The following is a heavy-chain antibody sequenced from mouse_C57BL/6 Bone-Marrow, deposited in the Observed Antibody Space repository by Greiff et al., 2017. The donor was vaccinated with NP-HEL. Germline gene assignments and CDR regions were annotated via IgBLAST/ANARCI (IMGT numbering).Heavy chain of an antibody. CDR3: ARGLYYGSSYGY. V-gene: IGHV1-64*01. D-gene: IGHD1-1*01. J-gene: IGHJ2*01. CDR1: GYTFTSYW. Sequence: QVQLQQPGAELVKPGASVKLSCKASGYTFTSYWMHWVKQRPGQGLEWIGMIHPTSGSTNYNEKFKSKATLTVDKSSSTAYMQRSSLTSEDSAVYYCARGLYYGSSYGYWGQGTTLTVSS. CDR2: IHPTSGST.